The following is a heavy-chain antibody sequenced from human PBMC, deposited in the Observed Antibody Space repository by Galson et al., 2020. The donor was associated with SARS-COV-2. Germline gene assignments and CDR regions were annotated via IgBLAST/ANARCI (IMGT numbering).Heavy chain of an antibody. V-gene: IGHV2-5*02. D-gene: IGHD1-26*01. Sequence: SGPTLVNPTQTLTLTRTFSGFSLRTNGVGVGWIRQPPGTALEWLALIYWDDDTRYSPSLRSRLTITKDTSKNQVVLTMTNVDPVDTGTYYCADGRGYTVSYSGGF. CDR3: ADGRGYTVSYSGGF. CDR2: IYWDDDT. J-gene: IGHJ5*01. CDR1: GFSLRTNGVG.